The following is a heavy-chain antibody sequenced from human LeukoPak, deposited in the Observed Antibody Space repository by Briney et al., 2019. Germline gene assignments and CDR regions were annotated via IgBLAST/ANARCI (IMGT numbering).Heavy chain of an antibody. D-gene: IGHD3-10*01. Sequence: ASVKVSCKVSGYTLTELSMHWVRQAPGKGLEWRGGFDPEDGVTIYAQKFQGRVTMTEDTSTNTAYTELSSLRSEDTAVYSCATHTALYGSGGNDYGGQGTLVTVSA. J-gene: IGHJ4*02. CDR3: ATHTALYGSGGNDY. V-gene: IGHV1-24*01. CDR2: FDPEDGVT. CDR1: GYTLTELS.